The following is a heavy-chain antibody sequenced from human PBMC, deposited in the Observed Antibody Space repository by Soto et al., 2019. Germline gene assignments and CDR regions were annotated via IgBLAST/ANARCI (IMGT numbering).Heavy chain of an antibody. D-gene: IGHD4-17*01. CDR2: IKQDGSEK. V-gene: IGHV3-7*01. CDR1: GFTFSRTW. Sequence: PGGSLRLSCAVSGFTFSRTWMSWVRQTPGKGLEWLANIKQDGSEKYYVDSVKGRFTISRDNAKNSLYLQMNSLRAEDTAIYYCARDHPQYGDYGGFDYWGQGTLVTVSS. J-gene: IGHJ4*02. CDR3: ARDHPQYGDYGGFDY.